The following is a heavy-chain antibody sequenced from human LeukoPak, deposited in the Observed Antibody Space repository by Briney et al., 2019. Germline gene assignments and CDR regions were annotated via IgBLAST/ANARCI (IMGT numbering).Heavy chain of an antibody. V-gene: IGHV4-59*12. CDR2: IYYSGST. Sequence: PSETLSLTCTVSGGSISSYYWSWIRQPPGKGLEWIGYIYYSGSTNYNPSLKSRVTISVDTSKNQFSLKLSSVTAADTAVYFCTREGLNDYNTDAFDIWGQGTMVTVSS. CDR3: TREGLNDYNTDAFDI. J-gene: IGHJ3*02. D-gene: IGHD5-24*01. CDR1: GGSISSYY.